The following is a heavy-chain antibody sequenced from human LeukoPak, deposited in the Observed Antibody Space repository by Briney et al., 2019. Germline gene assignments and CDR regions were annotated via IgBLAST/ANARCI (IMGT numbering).Heavy chain of an antibody. CDR3: ARLATMVRGVNYYGMDV. J-gene: IGHJ6*02. V-gene: IGHV1-18*01. Sequence: KVSCKASGYTFTSYGISWVRQAPGQGLEWMGWISAYNGNTNYAQELQGRVTMTTDTSTSTAYMELRSLRSDDTAVYYCARLATMVRGVNYYGMDVWGQGTTVTVSS. CDR2: ISAYNGNT. CDR1: GYTFTSYG. D-gene: IGHD3-10*01.